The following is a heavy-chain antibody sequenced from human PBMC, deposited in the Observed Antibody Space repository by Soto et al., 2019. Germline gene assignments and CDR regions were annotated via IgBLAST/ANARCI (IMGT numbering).Heavy chain of an antibody. CDR3: ARDSRDYKKSFYGMDV. CDR1: DGSISSHY. CDR2: IYYSGST. D-gene: IGHD4-4*01. J-gene: IGHJ6*02. Sequence: SEPLSLTCTVSDGSISSHYWSWIRQPPRKGPEWIGYIYYSGSTNYNPSLKSRVTISVDTSKNQFSLKLSSVTAADTAVYYCARDSRDYKKSFYGMDVWGQGTTVTVSS. V-gene: IGHV4-59*11.